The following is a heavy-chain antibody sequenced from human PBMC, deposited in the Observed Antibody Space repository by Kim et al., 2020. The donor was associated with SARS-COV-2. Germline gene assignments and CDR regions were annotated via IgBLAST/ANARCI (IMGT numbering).Heavy chain of an antibody. V-gene: IGHV4-39*01. CDR2: FSYSGTT. CDR3: ARQAPRLLWFGALGDF. Sequence: SETLSLTCSVCGASIKNSDSYWGWIRQSPGKGLEWIGSFSYSGTTYYNPSLKSRVTISVDTSNNHLSLTMRSATAADTALYYCARQAPRLLWFGALGDF. CDR1: GASIKNSDSY. D-gene: IGHD3-10*01. J-gene: IGHJ4*01.